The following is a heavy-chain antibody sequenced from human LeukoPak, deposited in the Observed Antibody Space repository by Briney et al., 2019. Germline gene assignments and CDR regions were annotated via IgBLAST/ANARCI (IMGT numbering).Heavy chain of an antibody. V-gene: IGHV3-30*04. CDR3: ARAEDSSGYYYF. J-gene: IGHJ4*02. Sequence: GGSLRLSCAASGFTFSSYAMHWVRQAPGKGLEWVAVISYDGSNKYYADSVKGRFTISRDNSKNTLYLQMNSLRAEDTAVYYCARAEDSSGYYYFWGQGTLVIVSS. CDR1: GFTFSSYA. CDR2: ISYDGSNK. D-gene: IGHD3-22*01.